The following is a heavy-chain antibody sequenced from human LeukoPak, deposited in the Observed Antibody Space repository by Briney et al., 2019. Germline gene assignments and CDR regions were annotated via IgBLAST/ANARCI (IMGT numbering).Heavy chain of an antibody. D-gene: IGHD3-10*01. CDR2: IYHSGST. CDR1: GYSISSSHY. Sequence: PSETLSLTCTVSGYSISSSHYWGWIRQPPGKGLEWIGSIYHSGSTNYNPSLKSRVTISVDTSKNQFSLKLSSVTAADTAVYYCARHLGLQLLWFGDHAFDIWGQGTMVTVSS. J-gene: IGHJ3*02. CDR3: ARHLGLQLLWFGDHAFDI. V-gene: IGHV4-38-2*02.